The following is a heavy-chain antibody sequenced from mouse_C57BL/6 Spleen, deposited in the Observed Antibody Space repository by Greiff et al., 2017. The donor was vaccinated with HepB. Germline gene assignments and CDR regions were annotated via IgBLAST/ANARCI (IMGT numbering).Heavy chain of an antibody. CDR1: GFTFSSYA. V-gene: IGHV5-9-1*02. D-gene: IGHD1-1*02. CDR3: TRDSGSYDWYFDV. CDR2: ISSGGDYI. Sequence: VKLMESGEGLVKPGGSLQLSCAASGFTFSSYAMSWVRQTPEKRLEWVAYISSGGDYIYYADTVKGRFTISRDNARNTLYLQMSSLKSEDTAMYYCTRDSGSYDWYFDVWGTGTTVTVSS. J-gene: IGHJ1*03.